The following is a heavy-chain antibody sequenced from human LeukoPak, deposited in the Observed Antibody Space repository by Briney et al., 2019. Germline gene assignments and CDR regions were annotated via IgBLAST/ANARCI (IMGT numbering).Heavy chain of an antibody. CDR3: ARMYSSSPFDY. J-gene: IGHJ4*02. CDR1: GFTFDDYA. D-gene: IGHD6-6*01. V-gene: IGHV3-9*01. Sequence: GGSLRLSCAASGFTFDDYAMHWVRHAPGKGLEWVSGISWNSGSIGYADSVKGRFTISRDNAKNSLYLQMNSLRAEDTAVYYCARMYSSSPFDYWGQGTLVTVSS. CDR2: ISWNSGSI.